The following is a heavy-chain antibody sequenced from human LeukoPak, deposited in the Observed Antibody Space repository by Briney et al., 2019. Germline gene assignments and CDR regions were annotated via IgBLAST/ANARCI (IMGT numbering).Heavy chain of an antibody. CDR3: ARALPFYDSSGYYSEEFDY. CDR2: INPNSGGT. Sequence: ASVKVSCKASGYTFTGYYMHWVRQAPGQGLKWMGWINPNSGGTNYAQKFQGRVTMTRDTSISTAYMELSRLRSDDTAVYYCARALPFYDSSGYYSEEFDYWGQGTLVTVSS. D-gene: IGHD3-22*01. J-gene: IGHJ4*02. V-gene: IGHV1-2*02. CDR1: GYTFTGYY.